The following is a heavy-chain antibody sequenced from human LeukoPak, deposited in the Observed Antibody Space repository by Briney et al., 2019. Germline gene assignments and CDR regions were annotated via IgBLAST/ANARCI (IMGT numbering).Heavy chain of an antibody. Sequence: GGSLRLSCAASGFTFGSYGMHWVRQAPGKGLEWVTFIRSDGSNKYYADSVKGRFTISRDNSKNTLYLQMNSLRAEDTAVYYCAKADYYGSGSYYVGDYWGQGTLVTVSS. V-gene: IGHV3-30*02. CDR1: GFTFGSYG. CDR2: IRSDGSNK. J-gene: IGHJ4*02. D-gene: IGHD3-10*01. CDR3: AKADYYGSGSYYVGDY.